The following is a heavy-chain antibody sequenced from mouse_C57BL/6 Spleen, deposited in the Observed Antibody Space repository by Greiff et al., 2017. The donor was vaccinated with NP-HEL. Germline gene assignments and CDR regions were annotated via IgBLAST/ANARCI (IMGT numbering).Heavy chain of an antibody. Sequence: AGPELVKPGASVKIPCKASGYTFTDYNMDWVKQSHGQSLEWIGDMNANNGGTIYNQKFTGKATLTVDKSSSTAYMELRSLTSEDNAVYYCAREGWLLRGYWYFGVWGTGTTVTVSS. V-gene: IGHV1-18*01. CDR1: GYTFTDYN. J-gene: IGHJ1*03. CDR2: MNANNGGT. CDR3: AREGWLLRGYWYFGV. D-gene: IGHD2-3*01.